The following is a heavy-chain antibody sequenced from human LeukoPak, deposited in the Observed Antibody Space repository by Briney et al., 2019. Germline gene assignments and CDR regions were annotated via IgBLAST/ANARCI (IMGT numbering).Heavy chain of an antibody. J-gene: IGHJ4*02. CDR3: ARSEVDIVATVCFDY. CDR1: GFTFSSYA. V-gene: IGHV3-23*01. Sequence: GGSLRLSCAASGFTFSSYAMSWVRQAPGKGLEWVSAISGSGGSTYYADSVKGRFTISRDNSKNTLYLQMNSLRAEDTVVYYCARSEVDIVATVCFDYWGQGTLVTVSS. CDR2: ISGSGGST. D-gene: IGHD5-12*01.